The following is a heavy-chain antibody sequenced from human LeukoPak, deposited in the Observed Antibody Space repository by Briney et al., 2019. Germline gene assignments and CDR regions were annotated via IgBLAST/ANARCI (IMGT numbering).Heavy chain of an antibody. CDR3: AKDSEMNYDFWSGYYNWFGP. J-gene: IGHJ5*02. Sequence: PGGSLRLSCAASGFTFSSYGMHWVRQAPGKGLEWVAVISYDGSNKYYADSVKGRFTISRDNSKNTLYLQMNSLRAEDTAVYYCAKDSEMNYDFWSGYYNWFGPWGQGTLVTVSS. D-gene: IGHD3-3*01. V-gene: IGHV3-30*18. CDR1: GFTFSSYG. CDR2: ISYDGSNK.